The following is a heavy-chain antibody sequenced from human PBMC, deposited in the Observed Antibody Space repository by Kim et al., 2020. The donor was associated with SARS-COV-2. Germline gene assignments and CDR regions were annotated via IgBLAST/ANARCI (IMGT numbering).Heavy chain of an antibody. V-gene: IGHV3-64D*09. CDR2: T. Sequence: TYYGDSVKGRFTISRDNSKNTLYLQMSSLSAEDTAVYYCVRGIVRGAFDIWGQGTMVTVSS. J-gene: IGHJ3*02. D-gene: IGHD3-10*02. CDR3: VRGIVRGAFDI.